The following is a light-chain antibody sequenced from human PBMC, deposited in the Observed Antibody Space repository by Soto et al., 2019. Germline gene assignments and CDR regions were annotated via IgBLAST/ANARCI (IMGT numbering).Light chain of an antibody. V-gene: IGKV1-5*03. J-gene: IGKJ1*01. CDR1: QTISSW. CDR3: QHYNSYSDA. CDR2: KAS. Sequence: DIQSTQSPSTLSGSVGDRVTITCRASQTISSWLAWYQQKPGKAPKLLIYKASTLKSGVPSRFSGSGSGTEFTLTISSLQPDDFATSYCQHYNSYSDAFGQGTKV.